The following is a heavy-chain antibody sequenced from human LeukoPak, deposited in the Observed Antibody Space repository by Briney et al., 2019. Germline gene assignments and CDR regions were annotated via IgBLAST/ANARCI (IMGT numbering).Heavy chain of an antibody. Sequence: GGSLRLSCAASGFSFRSYGMHWVRQAPGKGLEWVAVIWYEGSDEYYADSVKGRFTISRDNSKNTLYLLMNSLRAEDTAVYYCAREVAPLYFHYGMDVWGEGTTVTVSS. CDR3: AREVAPLYFHYGMDV. D-gene: IGHD2-21*01. V-gene: IGHV3-33*01. CDR2: IWYEGSDE. CDR1: GFSFRSYG. J-gene: IGHJ6*01.